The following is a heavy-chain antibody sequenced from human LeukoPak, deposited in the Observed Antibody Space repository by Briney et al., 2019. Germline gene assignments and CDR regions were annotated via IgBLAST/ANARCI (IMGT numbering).Heavy chain of an antibody. CDR1: GFPVNKYE. D-gene: IGHD2-21*02. V-gene: IGHV3-48*03. J-gene: IGHJ4*02. Sequence: GGSLRLSCAASGFPVNKYEIHWVRQAPGKGLEWISYVDAGATSTNYADSVWGRFTLSRDNAQNSVHLQMNSLRDEDTAVYYCVGGRLLRSTNYFDSWGQGALVTVSS. CDR3: VGGRLLRSTNYFDS. CDR2: VDAGATST.